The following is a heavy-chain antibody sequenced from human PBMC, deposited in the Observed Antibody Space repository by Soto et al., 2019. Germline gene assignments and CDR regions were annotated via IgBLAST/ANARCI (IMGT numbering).Heavy chain of an antibody. CDR2: ISVSGNIT. D-gene: IGHD6-13*01. CDR1: GFTFSTYE. Sequence: GGSLRLSCAASGFTFSTYEFNWVRQAPGRGLEWISYISVSGNITKYADSVKGRFTISRDNAENSLHLHMSSLRVDDTAVYFCVRDTMRASAAASLDYWGQGTQVTV. J-gene: IGHJ4*02. CDR3: VRDTMRASAAASLDY. V-gene: IGHV3-48*03.